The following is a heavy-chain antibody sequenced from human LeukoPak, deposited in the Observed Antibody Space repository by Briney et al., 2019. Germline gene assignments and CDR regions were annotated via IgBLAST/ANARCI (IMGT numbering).Heavy chain of an antibody. CDR3: AKGHDSSGYSFDY. D-gene: IGHD3-22*01. V-gene: IGHV3-23*01. CDR1: GFTFSSYA. CDR2: ISGSGGST. J-gene: IGHJ4*02. Sequence: GGSLRLSCAASGFTFSSYAMSWVRQAPGKGLEWVSAISGSGGSTYYADSVKGRFTISRDNSKNTLYLQMNSLRAEDTALYYCAKGHDSSGYSFDYWGQGTLVTVSS.